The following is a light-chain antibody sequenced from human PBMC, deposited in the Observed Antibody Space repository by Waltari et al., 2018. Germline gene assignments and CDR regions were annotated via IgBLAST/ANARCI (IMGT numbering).Light chain of an antibody. Sequence: QSALTQPASVSGSPGQSLTIPCTGTSSDVGNYKRVSWYQQHPGKAPKLMIYAVSKLPSGVSDRFSGSKSGDMASLTISGLQPEDEAEYFCSSYAGSSKGVFGGGTKVTVL. CDR3: SSYAGSSKGV. CDR2: AVS. CDR1: SSDVGNYKR. J-gene: IGLJ2*01. V-gene: IGLV2-23*02.